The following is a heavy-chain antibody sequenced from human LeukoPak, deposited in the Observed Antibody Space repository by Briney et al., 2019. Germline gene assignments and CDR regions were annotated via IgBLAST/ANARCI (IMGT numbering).Heavy chain of an antibody. V-gene: IGHV1-8*01. Sequence: ASVKVSCKASGYTFTSYDINWVRQATGQGLEWMGWMNPNRGNTGYAQKFQGRVTMTRNTSISTAYMELSSLRSEDTAVYYCARGLDNWNDVPIGYWGQGTLVTVSS. CDR2: MNPNRGNT. CDR3: ARGLDNWNDVPIGY. CDR1: GYTFTSYD. J-gene: IGHJ4*02. D-gene: IGHD1-1*01.